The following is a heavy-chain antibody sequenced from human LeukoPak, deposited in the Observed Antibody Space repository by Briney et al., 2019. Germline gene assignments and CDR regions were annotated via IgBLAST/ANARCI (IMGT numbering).Heavy chain of an antibody. CDR1: GFTFSSYG. V-gene: IGHV3-30*03. Sequence: GSLRLSCAASGFTFSSYGMHWVRQAPGKGLEWVAVISYDGSNKYNADSVKGRFTISRDNSKNTLYLQMNSLRAEDTAVYYCARVASVTGAFDIWGQGTMVTVSS. CDR2: ISYDGSNK. CDR3: ARVASVTGAFDI. D-gene: IGHD2-21*02. J-gene: IGHJ3*02.